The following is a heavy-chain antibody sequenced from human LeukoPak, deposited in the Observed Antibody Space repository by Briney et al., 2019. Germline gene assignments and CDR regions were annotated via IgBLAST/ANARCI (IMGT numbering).Heavy chain of an antibody. CDR3: ARDAWYYYDSSGSQYYYYYYMDV. CDR2: INPNSGGT. J-gene: IGHJ6*03. Sequence: ASVKVSCKASGYTFTGYYMHWVRQAPGQGLEWMGWINPNSGGTNYAQKFQGRVTMTRDTSISTAYMELSRLRSDDTAVYYCARDAWYYYDSSGSQYYYYYYMDVWGKGTTVTISS. CDR1: GYTFTGYY. D-gene: IGHD3-22*01. V-gene: IGHV1-2*02.